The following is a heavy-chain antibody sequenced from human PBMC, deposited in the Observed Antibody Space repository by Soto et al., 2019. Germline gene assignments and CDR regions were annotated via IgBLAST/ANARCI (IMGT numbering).Heavy chain of an antibody. D-gene: IGHD2-2*01. Sequence: SETLSLTCIVSGGPISSGGYCWSWIRQHPGKGLEWIGYISYSGSTYYNPSLKSRLTISVDTSKNQFSLQLRSVTAADTALYHCARYLNTAGWFDPWGQGTLVTVSS. J-gene: IGHJ5*02. V-gene: IGHV4-31*03. CDR3: ARYLNTAGWFDP. CDR2: ISYSGST. CDR1: GGPISSGGYC.